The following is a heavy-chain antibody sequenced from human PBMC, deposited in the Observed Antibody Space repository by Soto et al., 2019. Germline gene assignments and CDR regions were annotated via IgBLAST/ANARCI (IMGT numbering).Heavy chain of an antibody. CDR1: GFTFSSYS. D-gene: IGHD2-21*02. CDR2: ISSSSSTI. Sequence: EVQLVESGGGLVQPGGSLRLSCAASGFTFSSYSMNWVRQAPEKGLEWVSYISSSSSTIYYADSVKGRFTISRDNAKNSLYLQMNSLRAEDTAVYYCARMLVTFDYWGQGTLVTVSS. J-gene: IGHJ4*02. V-gene: IGHV3-48*01. CDR3: ARMLVTFDY.